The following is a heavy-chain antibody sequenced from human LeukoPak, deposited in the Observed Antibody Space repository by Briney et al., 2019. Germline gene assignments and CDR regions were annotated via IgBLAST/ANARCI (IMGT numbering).Heavy chain of an antibody. Sequence: GGSLRLSCAASGSTFRDYSIRWVRQAPGKGLEWVSAISAGGGDTYYADSVKGRFTISRDNSKNTLYLQMNSLRVEDTAIYYCAKSEYYDSSGHPSSFDYWGQGTLVTVSS. CDR3: AKSEYYDSSGHPSSFDY. J-gene: IGHJ4*02. CDR1: GSTFRDYS. CDR2: ISAGGGDT. V-gene: IGHV3-23*01. D-gene: IGHD3-22*01.